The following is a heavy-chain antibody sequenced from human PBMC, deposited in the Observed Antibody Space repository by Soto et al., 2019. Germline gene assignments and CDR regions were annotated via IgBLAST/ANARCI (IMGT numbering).Heavy chain of an antibody. CDR1: GFTFSSYG. V-gene: IGHV3-30*18. Sequence: GGSLRLSCAASGFTFSSYGMHWVRQAPGKGLEWVAVISYDGSNKYYADSVKGRFTISRDNSKNTLYLQMNSLRAEDTAVYYCAKSDLYSSSPFDYWGQGTLVTVSS. J-gene: IGHJ4*02. CDR2: ISYDGSNK. CDR3: AKSDLYSSSPFDY. D-gene: IGHD6-6*01.